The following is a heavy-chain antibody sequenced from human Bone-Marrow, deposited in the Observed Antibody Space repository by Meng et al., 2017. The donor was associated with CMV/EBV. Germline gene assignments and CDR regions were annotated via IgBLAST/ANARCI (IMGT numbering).Heavy chain of an antibody. D-gene: IGHD3-3*01. J-gene: IGHJ4*02. CDR3: AKRGGDDLWSGYYFFDY. V-gene: IGHV4-59*01. CDR1: GGFISNYY. CDR2: IYHTGST. Sequence: SETLSLTCTVSGGFISNYYWNWIRQSPGKGLEWIGYIYHTGSTNYNPSLKSRVSMSVDTSKNQFSLNLRSVTAADTAVYYCAKRGGDDLWSGYYFFDYWGEGVLATVSS.